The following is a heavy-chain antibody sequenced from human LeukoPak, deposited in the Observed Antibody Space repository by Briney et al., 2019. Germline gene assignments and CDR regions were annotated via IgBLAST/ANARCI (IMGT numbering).Heavy chain of an antibody. CDR3: ANPRDSSTWYTFDY. CDR2: ISSSGGST. CDR1: GFTFSSYA. V-gene: IGHV3-23*01. J-gene: IGHJ4*02. Sequence: GGSLRLSCAASGFTFSSYAMNWVRQAPGKGLEWVSGISSSGGSTSYADSVKGRFTISRDNSKNTLYLQMNSLRAEDTAVYYCANPRDSSTWYTFDYWGQGTLVTVSS. D-gene: IGHD6-13*01.